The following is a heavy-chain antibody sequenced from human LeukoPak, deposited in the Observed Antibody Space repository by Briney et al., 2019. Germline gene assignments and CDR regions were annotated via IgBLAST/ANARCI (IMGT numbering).Heavy chain of an antibody. CDR1: GFTFSSYA. V-gene: IGHV3-64*01. CDR3: ARDLGIGCGGDCYSNSFDP. J-gene: IGHJ5*02. CDR2: ISSNGGST. D-gene: IGHD2-21*02. Sequence: PGGSLRLSCAASGFTFSSYAMHWVRQAPGKGLGYVSAISSNGGSTYYANSVKGRFTISRDNSKNTLYLQMGSLRAEDMAVYYCARDLGIGCGGDCYSNSFDPWGQGTLVTVSS.